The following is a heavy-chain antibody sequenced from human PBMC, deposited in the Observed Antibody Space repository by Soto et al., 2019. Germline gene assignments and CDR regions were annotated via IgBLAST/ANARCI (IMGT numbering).Heavy chain of an antibody. CDR3: ARQGEMATTDYFDY. V-gene: IGHV4-39*01. CDR2: IYYSGNT. CDR1: GGSISSSSYY. D-gene: IGHD5-12*01. Sequence: SETLSLTCTVSGGSISSSSYYWGWIRQPPGKGLEWIGSIYYSGNTYYNPSLKSRVTISVDTSKNQFPLKLSSVTAADTAVYYCARQGEMATTDYFDYWGQGTLVTVSS. J-gene: IGHJ4*02.